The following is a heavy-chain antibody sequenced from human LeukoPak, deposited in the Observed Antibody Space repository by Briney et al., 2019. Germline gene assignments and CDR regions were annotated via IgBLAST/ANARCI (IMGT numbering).Heavy chain of an antibody. CDR2: ISWNSGNL. CDR3: AKGYCSSISCYPLDY. V-gene: IGHV3-9*01. D-gene: IGHD2-2*01. Sequence: GGSLRLSCAASGFTIDDYAINWVRQTPGGGLEWVSGISWNSGNLDYADSVKGRFTISRDNAKNSLYLQMNSLRAEDTALYYCAKGYCSSISCYPLDYWGQGTLVTVSS. J-gene: IGHJ4*02. CDR1: GFTIDDYA.